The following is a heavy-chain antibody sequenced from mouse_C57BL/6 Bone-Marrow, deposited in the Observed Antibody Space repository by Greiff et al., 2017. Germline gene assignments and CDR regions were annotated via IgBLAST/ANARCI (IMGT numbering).Heavy chain of an antibody. V-gene: IGHV1-55*01. CDR1: GYTFTSYW. J-gene: IGHJ2*01. Sequence: QVQLQQSGAELVKPGASVKMSCKASGYTFTSYWITWVKQSPGQGLEWIGDIYPTSGRTNYNEKFKSKAILTVDNSSNTAYMQLSSLTSEDSAVFYCARSGPLGRSVDYWGQGTTLTVSS. CDR2: IYPTSGRT. CDR3: ARSGPLGRSVDY. D-gene: IGHD4-1*01.